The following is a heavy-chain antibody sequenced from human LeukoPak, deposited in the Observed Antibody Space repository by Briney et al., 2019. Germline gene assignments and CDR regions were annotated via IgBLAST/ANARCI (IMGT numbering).Heavy chain of an antibody. V-gene: IGHV4-59*01. J-gene: IGHJ5*02. Sequence: SETLSLTCTVSGGSNSSYYWSWIRQHPGKGLEWIGYIYYSGSTNYNPSLKSRVTISVDTSKNQFSLKLSSVTAADTAVYYCARVEEGRFDPWGQGTLVTVYS. CDR1: GGSNSSYY. CDR3: ARVEEGRFDP. CDR2: IYYSGST. D-gene: IGHD1-1*01.